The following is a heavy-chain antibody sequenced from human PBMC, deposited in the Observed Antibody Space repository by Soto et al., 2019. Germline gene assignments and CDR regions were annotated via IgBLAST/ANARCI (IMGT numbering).Heavy chain of an antibody. D-gene: IGHD4-17*01. J-gene: IGHJ3*02. CDR2: IIPIFGTA. CDR3: ARDQDYARAFEI. CDR1: GGTFSSYA. V-gene: IGHV1-69*13. Sequence: GXSVKVSCNASGGTFSSYAISWVRQAPGQGLECMGGIIPIFGTANYSQKFQGRVTITSDESTSTAYMELSSLRSEDTAVYYCARDQDYARAFEIWGQGTMVTVS.